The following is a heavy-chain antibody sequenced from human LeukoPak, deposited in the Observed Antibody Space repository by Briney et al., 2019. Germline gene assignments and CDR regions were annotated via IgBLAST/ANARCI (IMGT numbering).Heavy chain of an antibody. CDR1: GYTFTSYG. D-gene: IGHD6-13*01. Sequence: GASVKVSCKASGYTFTSYGISWVRQAPGQGLEWMGGIIPIFGTADYAQKFQGRVTITADESTSTAYMELSSLRSEDTAVYYCARDLAAARPYYYYGMDVWGQGTTVTVSS. CDR3: ARDLAAARPYYYYGMDV. V-gene: IGHV1-69*13. CDR2: IIPIFGTA. J-gene: IGHJ6*02.